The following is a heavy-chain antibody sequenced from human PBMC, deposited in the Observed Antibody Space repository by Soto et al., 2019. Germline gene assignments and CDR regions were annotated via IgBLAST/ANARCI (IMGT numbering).Heavy chain of an antibody. Sequence: QVQLVQSGAEVKKPGASVKVSCKASGYTFTSYGISWVRQAPGQGLEWMGWISAYNGNTNYAQKLQGRVTMTTDTSTSTAYMELRSLRSDDTAVYYCARDTDGKYYDFWSGYYKDGSGGVYMDVWGKGTTVTVSS. V-gene: IGHV1-18*01. CDR1: GYTFTSYG. J-gene: IGHJ6*03. D-gene: IGHD3-3*01. CDR3: ARDTDGKYYDFWSGYYKDGSGGVYMDV. CDR2: ISAYNGNT.